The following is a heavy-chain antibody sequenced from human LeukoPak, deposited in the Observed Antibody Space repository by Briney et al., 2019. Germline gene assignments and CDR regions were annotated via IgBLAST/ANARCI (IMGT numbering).Heavy chain of an antibody. CDR2: ISSSGFTL. CDR3: ASILGRWAGYGMDV. V-gene: IGHV3-48*03. Sequence: GGSLRLSCAASGFTFSSYEMNWVRQAPGKGLEWVSYISSSGFTLYYADSVKGRFTISRDNAKESLYLQMNSLRAEDTAVYYCASILGRWAGYGMDVWGQGTTVTVSS. J-gene: IGHJ6*02. D-gene: IGHD3-9*01. CDR1: GFTFSSYE.